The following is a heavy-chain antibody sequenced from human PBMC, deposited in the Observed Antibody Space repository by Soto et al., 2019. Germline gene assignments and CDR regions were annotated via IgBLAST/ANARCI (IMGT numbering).Heavy chain of an antibody. D-gene: IGHD6-19*01. V-gene: IGHV3-30*18. CDR3: AKDSSGWYMGVYYFDY. Sequence: PGGSLRLSCAASGFTFSSYGMHWVRQAPGKGLEWVAVISYDGSNKYYADSVKGRFTISRDNSKNTLYLQMNSLRAEDTAVYYCAKDSSGWYMGVYYFDYWGQGTLVTVSS. CDR1: GFTFSSYG. CDR2: ISYDGSNK. J-gene: IGHJ4*02.